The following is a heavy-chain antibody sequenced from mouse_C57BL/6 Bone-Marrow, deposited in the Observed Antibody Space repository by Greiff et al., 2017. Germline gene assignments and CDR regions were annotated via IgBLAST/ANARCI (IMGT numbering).Heavy chain of an antibody. Sequence: VQLQQSGAELEKPGASVKLSCKASGYTFTSYWMQWVKQRPGQGLEWIGEIDPSDSYTNYNQKFKGKATLTVDTSSSTAYMQLSSLTSEDSAVYYCARDYYSNSYAMDYWGQGTSVTVSS. CDR1: GYTFTSYW. CDR2: IDPSDSYT. D-gene: IGHD2-5*01. CDR3: ARDYYSNSYAMDY. J-gene: IGHJ4*01. V-gene: IGHV1-50*01.